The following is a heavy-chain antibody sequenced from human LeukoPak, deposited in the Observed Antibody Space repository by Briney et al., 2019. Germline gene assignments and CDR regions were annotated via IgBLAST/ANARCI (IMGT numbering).Heavy chain of an antibody. V-gene: IGHV3-74*01. CDR1: GFTFSSYW. Sequence: GGSLSLSCAASGFTFSSYWMHWVRQAPGEGRVWVSRINSDGRSTSYADSVTGRFTISRDNAKNTLYLQMNSLRAEDTAVYYCARVFSRSEYDSSGYFDYWGQGTLVTVSS. J-gene: IGHJ4*02. CDR2: INSDGRST. D-gene: IGHD3-22*01. CDR3: ARVFSRSEYDSSGYFDY.